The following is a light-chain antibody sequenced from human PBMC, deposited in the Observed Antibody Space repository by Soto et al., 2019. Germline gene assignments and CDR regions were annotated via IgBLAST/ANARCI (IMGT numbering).Light chain of an antibody. CDR2: DVT. V-gene: IGLV2-11*01. J-gene: IGLJ3*02. Sequence: QSALTQPRSVAGSPGQSVTLSCTGTSSDVGGHNYVSWYQQRPGKAPKLRIYDVTKSPSGVPDRFSGSKSGNTASLTISGRKGEDEADYYFCSYAGSDPGVFGVGTKLPVL. CDR3: CSYAGSDPGV. CDR1: SSDVGGHNY.